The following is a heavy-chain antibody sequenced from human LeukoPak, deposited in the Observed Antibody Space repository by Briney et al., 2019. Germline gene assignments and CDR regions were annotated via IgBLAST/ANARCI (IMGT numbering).Heavy chain of an antibody. Sequence: PSETLSLTCTVSGVSISSYYWSWIRQPPGKGLEWIGYIYYSGSTNYNPSLKSRVTISVDTSKNQFSLKLSSVTAADTAVYYCARGPGLRYFDWLLSHWFDPWGQGTLVTISS. CDR3: ARGPGLRYFDWLLSHWFDP. V-gene: IGHV4-59*01. D-gene: IGHD3-9*01. J-gene: IGHJ5*02. CDR1: GVSISSYY. CDR2: IYYSGST.